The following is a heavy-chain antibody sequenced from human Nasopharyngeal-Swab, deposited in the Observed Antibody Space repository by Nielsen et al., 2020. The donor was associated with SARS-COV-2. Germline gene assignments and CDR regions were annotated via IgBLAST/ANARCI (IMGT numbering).Heavy chain of an antibody. CDR1: GYLLIHQA. CDR2: ITAANGNT. J-gene: IGHJ4*02. CDR3: VRDDGRSWRLDK. Sequence: ASVKVSCKASGYLLIHQALHWVRQAPGQSFEWMGWITAANGNTEYSQNFHDRLTLTTDASANTAYMDLSGLTSEDTAIYYCVRDDGRSWRLDKWGQGTQVTVSS. D-gene: IGHD2-21*02. V-gene: IGHV1-3*01.